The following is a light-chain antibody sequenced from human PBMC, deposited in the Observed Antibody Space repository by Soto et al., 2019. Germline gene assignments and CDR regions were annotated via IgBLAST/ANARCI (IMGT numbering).Light chain of an antibody. V-gene: IGKV1-9*01. J-gene: IGKJ4*01. Sequence: DIQLTQSPSLLSSSVGDRVTITCRASEGISTYLAWYQHKPGRAPKLLIYDATTLQSGVPSRFSGGGSGTEFALTISSLRPDDDGTYYCQELNASPFTFGRGTKVEIK. CDR3: QELNASPFT. CDR1: EGISTY. CDR2: DAT.